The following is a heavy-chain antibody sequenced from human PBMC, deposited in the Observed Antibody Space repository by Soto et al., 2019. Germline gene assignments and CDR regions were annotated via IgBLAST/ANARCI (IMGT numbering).Heavy chain of an antibody. V-gene: IGHV1-18*01. CDR1: GYTFTSYG. CDR2: ISAYNGNT. CDR3: ARGLNYYDSSGYSLHDAFDI. D-gene: IGHD3-22*01. J-gene: IGHJ3*02. Sequence: GASVKVSCKASGYTFTSYGISWVRQAPGQGLEWMGWISAYNGNTNYAQKLHGRVTMTTDTSTSTAYMELRSLRSDDTAVYHCARGLNYYDSSGYSLHDAFDIWGQGTMVTVSS.